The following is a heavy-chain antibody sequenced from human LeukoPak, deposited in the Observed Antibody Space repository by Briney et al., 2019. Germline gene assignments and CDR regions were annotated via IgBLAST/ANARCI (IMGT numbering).Heavy chain of an antibody. CDR1: GDSVSSISVA. CDR3: SLARSEYHYGMDV. V-gene: IGHV6-1*01. Sequence: KPSQTLSLTCAISGDSVSSISVAWNWIRQSPSRGLEWLGRTYYRSKWYYEYAVSVKSQINISPDTSKNQFSLQLTSVTPEDTAVYYCSLARSEYHYGMDVWGQGTTVTVSS. J-gene: IGHJ6*02. CDR2: TYYRSKWYY.